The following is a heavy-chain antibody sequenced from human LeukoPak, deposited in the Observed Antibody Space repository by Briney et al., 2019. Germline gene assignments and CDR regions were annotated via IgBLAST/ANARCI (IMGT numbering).Heavy chain of an antibody. CDR3: ARTVVVPAASNWFDP. D-gene: IGHD2-2*01. J-gene: IGHJ5*02. CDR2: IYSGGST. Sequence: GGSLRLSCAASGFTVSSNYMSWVRQAPGKGQEWVSVIYSGGSTYYADSVKGRFTISRDNSKNTLYLQMNSLRAEDTAVYYCARTVVVPAASNWFDPWGQGTLVTVSS. CDR1: GFTVSSNY. V-gene: IGHV3-53*01.